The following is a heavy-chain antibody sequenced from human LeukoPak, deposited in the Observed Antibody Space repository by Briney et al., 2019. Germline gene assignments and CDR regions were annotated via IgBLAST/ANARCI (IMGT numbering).Heavy chain of an antibody. J-gene: IGHJ4*02. Sequence: GGSLRLSCAASGFTFSSYAMSWVRQAPGKGLEWVSAISGSGGSTYYADSVKGRFTISRDNSKNTLYLQMNSLRAEDTAVYYCAKGLIAVAGTPLDFDYWGQGTLVTVSS. CDR1: GFTFSSYA. CDR2: ISGSGGST. D-gene: IGHD6-19*01. V-gene: IGHV3-23*01. CDR3: AKGLIAVAGTPLDFDY.